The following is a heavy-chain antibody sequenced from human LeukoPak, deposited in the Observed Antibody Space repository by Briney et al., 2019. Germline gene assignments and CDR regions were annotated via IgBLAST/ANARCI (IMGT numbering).Heavy chain of an antibody. CDR1: GFTFSSYN. V-gene: IGHV3-21*01. CDR2: ITSSSYFI. Sequence: GGSLRLSCAASGFTFSSYNMNWVRQAPGKGLEWISSITSSSYFIYYADSLKGRFTISRDNAKNSLFLQMNSLRVEDTAVYYCARVLYYYYMDVWGKGTTVTISS. D-gene: IGHD2/OR15-2a*01. J-gene: IGHJ6*03. CDR3: ARVLYYYYMDV.